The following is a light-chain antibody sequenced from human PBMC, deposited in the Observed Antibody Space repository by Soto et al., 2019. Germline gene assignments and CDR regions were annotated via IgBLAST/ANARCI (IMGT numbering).Light chain of an antibody. CDR3: CSFAAMSGYV. CDR1: SRDVGAYDH. J-gene: IGLJ1*01. CDR2: DVN. Sequence: QSALTQPRSVSGSPGQSVTISCTGTSRDVGAYDHVSWYQQHPGKAPKLMIHDVNQRPSGVPDRLSGSKSGNTASLTISGLQAEDEADYYCCSFAAMSGYVFGTGTKVTVL. V-gene: IGLV2-11*01.